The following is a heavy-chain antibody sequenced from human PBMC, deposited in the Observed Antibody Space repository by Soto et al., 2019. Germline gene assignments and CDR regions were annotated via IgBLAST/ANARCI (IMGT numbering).Heavy chain of an antibody. CDR3: ASKRLYFYGLDV. J-gene: IGHJ6*02. CDR2: IMQDGSDK. Sequence: GGSLRLSCTASGFSLSTSWMTWVRQAPGKGLEWVANIMQDGSDKYYVDSVKGRFTISRDNAKNSLYLQMTSLRAEDTAVYYCASKRLYFYGLDVWGQGITVTVSS. CDR1: GFSLSTSW. V-gene: IGHV3-7*01.